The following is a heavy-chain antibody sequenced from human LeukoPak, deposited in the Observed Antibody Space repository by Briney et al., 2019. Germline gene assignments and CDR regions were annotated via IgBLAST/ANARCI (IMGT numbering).Heavy chain of an antibody. Sequence: GGSLRLSCAASGFTFSNYWMSWVRQAPGKGLEWVANIKQDGSEKYYVDSVKGRFTISRDNAKNSLYLQMNSLRAEDTALYYCARDGVSTGESYYYYYYMDVWGKGTTVTVSS. J-gene: IGHJ6*03. D-gene: IGHD7-27*01. CDR3: ARDGVSTGESYYYYYYMDV. CDR2: IKQDGSEK. CDR1: GFTFSNYW. V-gene: IGHV3-7*03.